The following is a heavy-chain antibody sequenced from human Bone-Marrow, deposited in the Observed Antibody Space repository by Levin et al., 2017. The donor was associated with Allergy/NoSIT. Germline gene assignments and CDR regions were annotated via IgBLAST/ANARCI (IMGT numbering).Heavy chain of an antibody. CDR1: GFTFNNYW. Sequence: GASVKVSCAASGFTFNNYWMNWVRQAPGKGLEWVANIKQDGSEENYVDSVKGRFTISRDNAKNSVSLQMNSLRAEDTAMYFCVRNQQWLARGNDALDVWGQGTMVTVSS. V-gene: IGHV3-7*01. CDR3: VRNQQWLARGNDALDV. CDR2: IKQDGSEE. D-gene: IGHD6-19*01. J-gene: IGHJ3*01.